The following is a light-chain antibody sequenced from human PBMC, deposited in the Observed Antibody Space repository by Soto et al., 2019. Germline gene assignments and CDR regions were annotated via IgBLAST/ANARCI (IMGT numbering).Light chain of an antibody. J-gene: IGLJ2*01. CDR1: SSNIGSYY. CDR3: AAWDDSLSVV. Sequence: QSALTQPPSASGTPGQRVTISCSGSSSNIGSYYVYWYQQLPGTAPKLLIYRNNQRPSGVPDRFSGSKSGTSASLAISGLRSEDEADYYCAAWDDSLSVVFGGGTKVTVL. CDR2: RNN. V-gene: IGLV1-47*01.